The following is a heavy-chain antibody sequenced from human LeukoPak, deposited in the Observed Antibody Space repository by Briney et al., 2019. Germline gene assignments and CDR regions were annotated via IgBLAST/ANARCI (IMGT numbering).Heavy chain of an antibody. CDR3: ARDRDYVWGNSYDXMXX. CDR1: GFTFSDYW. J-gene: IGHJ6*03. Sequence: GGSLRLSCAASGFTFSDYWMHWVRQAPGKGLVWVSRINSDGSNRSYADPVKGRLTTSRDNAKNTLYLQMNSLRAEGTAVYSCARDRDYVWGNSYDXMXXWGKXXTVT. CDR2: INSDGSNR. V-gene: IGHV3-74*01. D-gene: IGHD3-16*01.